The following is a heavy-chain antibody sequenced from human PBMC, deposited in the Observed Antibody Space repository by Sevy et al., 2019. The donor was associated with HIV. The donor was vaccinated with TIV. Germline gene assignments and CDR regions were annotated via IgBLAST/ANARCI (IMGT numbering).Heavy chain of an antibody. CDR3: ARELPHHKYYDFWSGYYYYYYYGMDV. CDR1: GFTFSDHY. CDR2: TRNKANSYTT. J-gene: IGHJ6*02. D-gene: IGHD3-3*01. V-gene: IGHV3-72*01. Sequence: GGSLRLSCAASGFTFSDHYMDWVRQAPGKGLEWVGRTRNKANSYTTEYAASVKGRFTISRDDSKNSLYLQMNSLKTEDTAVYYCARELPHHKYYDFWSGYYYYYYYGMDVWGQGTTVTVSS.